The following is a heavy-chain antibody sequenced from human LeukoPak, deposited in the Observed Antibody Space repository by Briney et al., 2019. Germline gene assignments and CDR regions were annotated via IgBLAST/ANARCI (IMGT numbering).Heavy chain of an antibody. Sequence: GGSLGLSCAASGFTFSNYNMHWVRQAPGKGLEWVAVMSYDGSNKYYVDSVKGRFTISRDNSKNTLYLQMNSLRAEDTAVYYCAKDRSSSWALDYWGQGTLVTVSS. CDR1: GFTFSNYN. V-gene: IGHV3-30*18. J-gene: IGHJ4*02. CDR3: AKDRSSSWALDY. D-gene: IGHD6-13*01. CDR2: MSYDGSNK.